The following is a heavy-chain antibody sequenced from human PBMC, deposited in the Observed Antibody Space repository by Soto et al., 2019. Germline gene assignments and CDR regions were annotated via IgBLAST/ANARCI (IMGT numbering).Heavy chain of an antibody. Sequence: SGGSLRLSCAVSGFTVSNNYMSWVRQAPGKGLEWVSVIYSGGNTYYADSVKGRFTISRDNSKNTVYLQMNSLRAEDTAVYYCAGWIHLYFDYWGQGALVTVSS. V-gene: IGHV3-53*01. D-gene: IGHD5-18*01. CDR2: IYSGGNT. CDR3: AGWIHLYFDY. J-gene: IGHJ4*02. CDR1: GFTVSNNY.